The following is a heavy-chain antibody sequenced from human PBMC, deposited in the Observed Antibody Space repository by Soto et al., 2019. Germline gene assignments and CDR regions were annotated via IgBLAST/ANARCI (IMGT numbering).Heavy chain of an antibody. CDR3: AMGGGMTTVTPGGY. V-gene: IGHV1-18*01. CDR1: GYTFTSYG. D-gene: IGHD4-17*01. CDR2: ISAYNGNT. J-gene: IGHJ4*02. Sequence: QVQLVQSGAEVKKPGASVKVSCKASGYTFTSYGISWVQRAPGQGLEWMGWISAYNGNTHYAQKLHGRVTMTTDTSTSTAYMELRSLRSDDTAEYYCAMGGGMTTVTPGGYWGQGTLVTVSS.